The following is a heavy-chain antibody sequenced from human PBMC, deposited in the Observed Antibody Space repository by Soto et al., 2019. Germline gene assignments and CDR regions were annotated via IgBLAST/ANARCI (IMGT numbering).Heavy chain of an antibody. V-gene: IGHV3-33*01. CDR2: IWYDGSNK. CDR1: GFTFSSYG. D-gene: IGHD3-10*01. Sequence: QVQLVESGGGVVQPGRSLRLSCAASGFTFSSYGMHWVRQAPGKGLEWVAVIWYDGSNKYYADSVKGRFTISRDNSKNTLYLQMNSLRAEDTAVYSCARDRTYYGPESQPGAIDYWGQGTLVTVSS. J-gene: IGHJ4*02. CDR3: ARDRTYYGPESQPGAIDY.